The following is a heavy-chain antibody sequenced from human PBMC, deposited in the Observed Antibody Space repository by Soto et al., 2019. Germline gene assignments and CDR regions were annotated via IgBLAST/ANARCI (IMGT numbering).Heavy chain of an antibody. V-gene: IGHV4-34*01. CDR2: INHSGST. J-gene: IGHJ6*03. D-gene: IGHD3-3*01. CDR3: ARAPPAFGVAFYYYMDV. Sequence: ETLSLTCAVYGGSFSGYYWSWIRQPPGKGLEWIGEINHSGSTNYNPSLKSRVTISVDTSKNQFSLKLSSVTAADTAVYYCARAPPAFGVAFYYYMDVWGKGTTVTVSS. CDR1: GGSFSGYY.